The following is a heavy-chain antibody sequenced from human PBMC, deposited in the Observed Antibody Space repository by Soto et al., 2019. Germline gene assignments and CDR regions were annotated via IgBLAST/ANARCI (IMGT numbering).Heavy chain of an antibody. CDR3: ARVERGTATTVVDAFDI. V-gene: IGHV4-34*01. CDR2: MSHSGGT. J-gene: IGHJ3*02. CDR1: GGSVNSGNYY. D-gene: IGHD1-1*01. Sequence: QVQLQQWGAGLLKPSETLSLTCAVFGGSVNSGNYYWSWIRQPPGKRLEGIGEMSHSGGTHFNSSLKSRVTISVDTSKNQFSLKMSSVTAADTALYYCARVERGTATTVVDAFDIWGPGTMVTVSS.